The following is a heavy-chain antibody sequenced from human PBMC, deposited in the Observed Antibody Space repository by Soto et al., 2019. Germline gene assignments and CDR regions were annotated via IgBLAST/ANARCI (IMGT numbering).Heavy chain of an antibody. CDR2: IIPIFGTA. Sequence: SVKVSCKASGGTFSSYAIRWVRQAPGQGREWMGGIIPIFGTANYAQKFQGRVKITADEYTSTAYMEVSSLRSEDTAVYYCSREAAYYYGMDVWGQGTTVTVSS. J-gene: IGHJ6*02. CDR3: SREAAYYYGMDV. D-gene: IGHD6-25*01. V-gene: IGHV1-69*13. CDR1: GGTFSSYA.